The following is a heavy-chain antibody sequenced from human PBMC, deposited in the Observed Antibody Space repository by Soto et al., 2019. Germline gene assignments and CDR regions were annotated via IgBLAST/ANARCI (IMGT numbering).Heavy chain of an antibody. Sequence: QEQLVQSGAEVKKPGSSVTVSCKDSGGLFSSYAISWVRQAPGQGLEWMGGLIPVFGTPYYAQKFQGRVTITAAESTNTAYMELSSLTSEDTAMYYCARGDSPYVWFNEFWGQGSLVTVSS. V-gene: IGHV1-69*01. J-gene: IGHJ4*02. CDR1: GGLFSSYA. D-gene: IGHD3-16*01. CDR3: ARGDSPYVWFNEF. CDR2: LIPVFGTP.